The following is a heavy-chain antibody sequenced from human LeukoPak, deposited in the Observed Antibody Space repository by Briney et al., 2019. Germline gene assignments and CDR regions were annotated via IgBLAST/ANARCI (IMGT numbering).Heavy chain of an antibody. CDR1: GFTFSSYW. CDR2: IKQDGSGK. Sequence: PGGSLRLSCAASGFTFSSYWMSWVRQAPGKGLEWVANIKQDGSGKYYVDSVKGRFTISRDNAKNSLYLQMNSLRAEDTAVYYCARGDSSSRGDYYYMDVWGKGTTVTVSS. J-gene: IGHJ6*03. CDR3: ARGDSSSRGDYYYMDV. D-gene: IGHD6-13*01. V-gene: IGHV3-7*01.